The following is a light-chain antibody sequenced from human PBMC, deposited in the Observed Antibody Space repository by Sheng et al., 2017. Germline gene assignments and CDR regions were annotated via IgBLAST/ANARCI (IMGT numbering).Light chain of an antibody. CDR3: QQYDSSPIT. J-gene: IGKJ5*01. CDR1: QSVSNTY. V-gene: IGKV3-20*01. CDR2: GAS. Sequence: EIVLTQSPGTLSLSPGERATLSCRASQSVSNTYLAWYQQKPGQAPRLLIFGASNRATGIPDRFSGSGSGRDFTLTIRRLEPEDFAVYYCQQYDSSPITFGQGTRLE.